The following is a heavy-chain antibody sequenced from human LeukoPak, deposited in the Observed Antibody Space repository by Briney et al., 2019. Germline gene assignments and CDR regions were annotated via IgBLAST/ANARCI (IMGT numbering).Heavy chain of an antibody. Sequence: GGSLRLSCAASGFTFSSYEMNWVRQAPGKGLEWVSSISTSSSYIYYADSVKGRFTISRDNAKNSLYLQMTSLRAEDTAVYYCASRELYCSSTTCSAPWGQGTLVTVSS. CDR3: ASRELYCSSTTCSAP. V-gene: IGHV3-21*01. CDR2: ISTSSSYI. J-gene: IGHJ5*02. D-gene: IGHD2-2*01. CDR1: GFTFSSYE.